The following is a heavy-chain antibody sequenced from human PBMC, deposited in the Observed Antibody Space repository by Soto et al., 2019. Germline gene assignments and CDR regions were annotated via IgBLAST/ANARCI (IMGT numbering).Heavy chain of an antibody. V-gene: IGHV3-30*18. CDR3: AKANSGYVMGIFDY. J-gene: IGHJ4*02. Sequence: PGGSLRLSCAASVFPFSSYAVQWVRQAPGKGLEWVAVISYDGNNKYYADSVKGRFTISRDNSKNTLYLQSSSLTTEDTAVYYCAKANSGYVMGIFDYWGQGTLVTVSS. D-gene: IGHD5-12*01. CDR2: ISYDGNNK. CDR1: VFPFSSYA.